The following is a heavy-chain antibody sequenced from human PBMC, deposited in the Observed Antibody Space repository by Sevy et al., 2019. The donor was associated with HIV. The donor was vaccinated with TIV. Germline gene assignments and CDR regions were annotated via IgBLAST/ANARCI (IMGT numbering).Heavy chain of an antibody. J-gene: IGHJ5*02. Sequence: GGSLRLSCAASVFTFSDYQMNWVRQAPGKGLEWVSYISTSGDTIYYADSVEGRFTISRDNAKNSLYLQMSSLRVEDTAIYYCAPGSLSWGQGTLVTVSS. CDR2: ISTSGDTI. CDR3: APGSLS. CDR1: VFTFSDYQ. V-gene: IGHV3-48*03. D-gene: IGHD3-10*01.